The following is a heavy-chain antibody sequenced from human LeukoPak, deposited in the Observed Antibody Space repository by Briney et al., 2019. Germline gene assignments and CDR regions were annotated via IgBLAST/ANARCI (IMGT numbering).Heavy chain of an antibody. D-gene: IGHD1-26*01. V-gene: IGHV4-61*02. Sequence: SQTLSLTCTVSGGSISSGGYYWSWIRQHPGKELEWIGRIYASGKTDYNPYTPSLKSRVAMSLDTSKNQVSLYLTSVTAADTAMYFCARSFSEKFYFESWGQGTLVTVSS. CDR1: GGSISSGGYY. CDR3: ARSFSEKFYFES. CDR2: IYASGKT. J-gene: IGHJ4*02.